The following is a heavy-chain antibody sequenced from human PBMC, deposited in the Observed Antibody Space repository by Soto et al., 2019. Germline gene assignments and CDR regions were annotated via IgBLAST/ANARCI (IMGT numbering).Heavy chain of an antibody. CDR2: INAGNGNT. CDR3: ARDGSYGSGSYYYYYGMDV. Sequence: QVQLVQSGAEVKKPGASVKVSCKASGYTFTSYAMHWVRQAPGQRLEWMGWINAGNGNTKYSQKFQGRVTITRDTSASTAYMELSSLRSEDTAEYYCARDGSYGSGSYYYYYGMDVWGQGTTVTVSS. V-gene: IGHV1-3*01. J-gene: IGHJ6*02. CDR1: GYTFTSYA. D-gene: IGHD3-10*01.